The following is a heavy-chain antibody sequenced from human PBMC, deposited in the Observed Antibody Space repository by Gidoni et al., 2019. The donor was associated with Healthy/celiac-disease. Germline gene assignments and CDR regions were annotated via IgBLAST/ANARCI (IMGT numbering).Heavy chain of an antibody. J-gene: IGHJ4*02. D-gene: IGHD5-12*01. V-gene: IGHV4-31*03. Sequence: QVQLQESGPGLVKPSQTLSLTCTVSGGSISSGGYYWSWIRQHPGQGLEWIGYIYYSGSTYYNPSLKSRVTISVDTSKNQFSLKLSSVTAADTAVYYCARVPNSGHDRVYFDYWGQGTLVTVSS. CDR2: IYYSGST. CDR1: GGSISSGGYY. CDR3: ARVPNSGHDRVYFDY.